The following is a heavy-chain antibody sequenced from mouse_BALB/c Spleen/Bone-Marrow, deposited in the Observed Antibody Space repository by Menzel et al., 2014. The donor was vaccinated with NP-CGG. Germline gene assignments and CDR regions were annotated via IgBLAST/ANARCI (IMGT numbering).Heavy chain of an antibody. CDR3: ARYGSSYYFDY. J-gene: IGHJ2*01. V-gene: IGHV1S56*01. CDR2: IYPGNVNT. D-gene: IGHD1-1*01. Sequence: VVESGASVRISCKASGYTFTSSYIHWXKQRPGQGLEWIGWIYPGNVNTKYNEKFKGKATLTADKSSSTAYMQLSSLTSEDSAVYFCARYGSSYYFDYWGQGTALTVSS. CDR1: GYTFTSSY.